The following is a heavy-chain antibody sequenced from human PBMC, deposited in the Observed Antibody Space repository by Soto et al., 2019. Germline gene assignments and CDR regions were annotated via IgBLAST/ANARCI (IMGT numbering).Heavy chain of an antibody. CDR1: GAAINGGGYS. Sequence: PSETLSLTCSDSGAAINGGGYSWGWARQPPGRGLEWIGRIFYTGGTSLRPSLRLQVTMSVATPNNQLSMNLRSLTAAVAAINFCSRHGLPTGGSWDGGGSWFDPWGQGILVTVSS. V-gene: IGHV4-39*01. CDR2: IFYTGGT. J-gene: IGHJ5*02. D-gene: IGHD1-26*01. CDR3: SRHGLPTGGSWDGGGSWFDP.